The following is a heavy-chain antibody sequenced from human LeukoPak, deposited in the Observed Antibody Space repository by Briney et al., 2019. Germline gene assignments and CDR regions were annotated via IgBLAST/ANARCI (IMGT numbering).Heavy chain of an antibody. J-gene: IGHJ3*02. V-gene: IGHV4-39*01. CDR1: GSSISSSTYY. CDR2: IYYSGST. Sequence: PSETLSLTCTVSGSSISSSTYYWGWIRQPPGKGLEWIGSIYYSGSTYYNASLKSRVTVSVDTSKNQFSLRLSSVTAADTAVYYCARRDTHAFDIWGQGTMVTVSS. CDR3: ARRDTHAFDI. D-gene: IGHD2-15*01.